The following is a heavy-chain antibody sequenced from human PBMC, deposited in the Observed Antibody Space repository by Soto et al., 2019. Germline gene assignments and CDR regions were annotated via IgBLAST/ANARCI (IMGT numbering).Heavy chain of an antibody. Sequence: PGVSLRLPCAASGFTFSSYSMNWVRQAPGKGLEWVSYISSSSSTIYYADSVKGRFTISRDNAKNSLYLQMNSLRAEDTAVYYCARKSLTNLYYYYMDVWGKGTTVTVSS. CDR2: ISSSSSTI. J-gene: IGHJ6*03. CDR1: GFTFSSYS. V-gene: IGHV3-48*01. CDR3: ARKSLTNLYYYYMDV. D-gene: IGHD2-8*01.